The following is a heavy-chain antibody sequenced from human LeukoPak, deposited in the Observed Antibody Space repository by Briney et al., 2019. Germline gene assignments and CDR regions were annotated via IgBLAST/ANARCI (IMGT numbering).Heavy chain of an antibody. D-gene: IGHD6-19*01. V-gene: IGHV1-2*04. CDR1: GYTFTGYY. CDR2: INPNSGGT. J-gene: IGHJ4*02. CDR3: ARRDRIAVAGTPLPFDY. Sequence: ASVKVSCKASGYTFTGYYMHWVRQAPGQGLEWMGWINPNSGGTNYAQTFQGWVTMTRDTSISTAYMELSRLRSDDTAVYYCARRDRIAVAGTPLPFDYWGQGTLVTVSS.